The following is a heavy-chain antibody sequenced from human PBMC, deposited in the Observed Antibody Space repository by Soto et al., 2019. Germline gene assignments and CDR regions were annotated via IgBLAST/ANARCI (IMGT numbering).Heavy chain of an antibody. D-gene: IGHD1-1*01. CDR2: ISAHNGNT. Sequence: QVHLVQSGAEVKKPGASVKVSCKGSGYTFTSYGITWVRQAPEQGLEWMGWISAHNGNTDYAQRLQGRVTVTRDTSTSTAYMELRRLRSDDTAVYYCARGRYGDYWGQGALVTVSS. J-gene: IGHJ4*02. CDR1: GYTFTSYG. CDR3: ARGRYGDY. V-gene: IGHV1-18*01.